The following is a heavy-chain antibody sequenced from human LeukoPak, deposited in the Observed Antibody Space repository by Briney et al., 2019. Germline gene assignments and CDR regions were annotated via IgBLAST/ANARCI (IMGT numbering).Heavy chain of an antibody. CDR1: GGTFSSYT. J-gene: IGHJ4*02. V-gene: IGHV1-69*02. D-gene: IGHD2-2*01. CDR3: ARAGFGYCSSTSCPHFDY. CDR2: IIPILGIA. Sequence: RASVKVSCKASGGTFSSYTISWVRQAPGQGLEWMGRIIPILGIANYAQKFQGRVTITADKSTSTAYMELSSLRSGDTAVYYCARAGFGYCSSTSCPHFDYWGQGTLVTASS.